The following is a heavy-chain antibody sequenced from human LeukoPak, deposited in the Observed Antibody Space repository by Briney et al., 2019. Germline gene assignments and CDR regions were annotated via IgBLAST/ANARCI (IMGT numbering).Heavy chain of an antibody. CDR3: ARKWELPGGANWFDP. V-gene: IGHV4-59*01. CDR1: GITLSNYG. J-gene: IGHJ5*02. D-gene: IGHD1-26*01. CDR2: IYYSGST. Sequence: GSLRLSCAVSGITLSNYGMSWVRQAPGKGLEWIGYIYYSGSTNYNPSLKSRVTISVDTSKNQFSLKLSSVTAADTAVYYFARKWELPGGANWFDPWGQGTLVTVSS.